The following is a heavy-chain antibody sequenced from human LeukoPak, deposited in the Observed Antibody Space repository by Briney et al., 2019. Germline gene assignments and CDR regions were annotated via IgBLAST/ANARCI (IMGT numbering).Heavy chain of an antibody. V-gene: IGHV3-23*01. CDR2: ISGSGGST. CDR3: AKERVPDNYYYYYMDV. CDR1: GFTFSSYA. Sequence: PGGSLRLSCAASGFTFSSYAMSWVRQAPGKGLEWVSAISGSGGSTYYADSVKGRFAISRDNSKNTPYLQINSLRAEDTAVYYCAKERVPDNYYYYYMDVWGKGTTVTVSS. D-gene: IGHD3-10*02. J-gene: IGHJ6*03.